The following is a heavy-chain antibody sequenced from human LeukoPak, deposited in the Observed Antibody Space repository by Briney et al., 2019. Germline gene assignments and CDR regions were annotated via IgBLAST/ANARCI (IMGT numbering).Heavy chain of an antibody. CDR3: ARGWTSYYYYMDV. D-gene: IGHD3/OR15-3a*01. CDR2: MSASGGS. CDR1: GDSISTCY. Sequence: PSETLSLTCAVSGDSISTCYWSWIRQPAGRGLEWIGRMSASGGSNYNPSLKNRVTMSVDTSKNQVSLKLSSVTAADTAVYYCARGWTSYYYYMDVWGKGTTVTVSS. V-gene: IGHV4-4*07. J-gene: IGHJ6*03.